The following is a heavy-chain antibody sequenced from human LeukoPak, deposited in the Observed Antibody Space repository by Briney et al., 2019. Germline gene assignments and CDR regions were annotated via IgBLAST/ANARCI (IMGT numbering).Heavy chain of an antibody. CDR3: ARGVGDNGILGY. Sequence: PGGSLRLSCAASGFTFSSYWMTWLRQAPGKGLEWVANIKQDGSKKDYVDSVKGRFTIFRDNAKDSLYLQMNSLRVEDTAVYYCARGVGDNGILGYWGRETMVAVSS. D-gene: IGHD2-15*01. CDR1: GFTFSSYW. J-gene: IGHJ4*02. CDR2: IKQDGSKK. V-gene: IGHV3-7*01.